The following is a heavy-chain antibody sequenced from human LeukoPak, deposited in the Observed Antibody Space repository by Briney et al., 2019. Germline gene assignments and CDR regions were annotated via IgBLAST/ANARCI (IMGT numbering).Heavy chain of an antibody. CDR1: GFTFSGSA. CDR2: IRSKANSYAT. Sequence: PGGSLRLSCAASGFTFSGSAMHWVRHASGKGLEWVGRIRSKANSYATAYAASVKGRFTISRDDSKNTAYLQMNSLKTEDTAVYHCFTYYYGSGSYQYWFDPWGQGTLVTVSS. D-gene: IGHD3-10*01. J-gene: IGHJ5*02. V-gene: IGHV3-73*01. CDR3: FTYYYGSGSYQYWFDP.